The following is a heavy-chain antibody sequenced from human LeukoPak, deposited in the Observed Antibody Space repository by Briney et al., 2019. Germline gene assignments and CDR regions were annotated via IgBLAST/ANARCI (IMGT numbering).Heavy chain of an antibody. CDR3: ARGSRITGTEYYYYYYMDV. CDR1: GGSISSSSYY. Sequence: SETLSLTCTVSGGSISSSSYYWGWIRQPPGKGLEWIGSIYYSGSTYYNPSLKSRVTISVDTSKNQFSLKLSSVTAADTAVYYCARGSRITGTEYYYYYYMDVWGKGTTVTASS. CDR2: IYYSGST. D-gene: IGHD1-20*01. V-gene: IGHV4-39*07. J-gene: IGHJ6*03.